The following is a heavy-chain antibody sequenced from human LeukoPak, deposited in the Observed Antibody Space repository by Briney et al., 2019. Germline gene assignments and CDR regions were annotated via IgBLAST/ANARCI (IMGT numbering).Heavy chain of an antibody. CDR2: IIPIFGTA. CDR1: GGTFSSYA. V-gene: IGHV1-69*05. Sequence: ASVKVSCKASGGTFSSYAISWVRQAPGQGLEWMGGIIPIFGTANYAQKFQGRVTITTDESTSTAYMELSSLRAEDTAVYYCAKLPTYYYDSSGYYYFAYWAREPWSPSPQ. J-gene: IGHJ4*02. CDR3: AKLPTYYYDSSGYYYFAY. D-gene: IGHD3-22*01.